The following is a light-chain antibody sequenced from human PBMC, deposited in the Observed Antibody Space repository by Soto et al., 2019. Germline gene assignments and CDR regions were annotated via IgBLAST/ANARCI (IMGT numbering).Light chain of an antibody. Sequence: EIVLTHSPAPLSLSPGKRATLSXXASQSVSSYLAWYQQKPGQAPRLLIXGASSRATGIPDRFSGSGSGTDFTLTISRLEPEDFAVYYCQQYGSSPPITFGQGTRRLEIK. CDR2: GAS. CDR3: QQYGSSPPIT. CDR1: QSVSSY. V-gene: IGKV3-20*01. J-gene: IGKJ5*01.